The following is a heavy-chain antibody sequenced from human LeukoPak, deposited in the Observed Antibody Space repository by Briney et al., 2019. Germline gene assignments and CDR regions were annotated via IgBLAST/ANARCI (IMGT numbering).Heavy chain of an antibody. CDR3: AKGNYYDSSGQRVLVY. J-gene: IGHJ4*02. CDR2: ISSSGSYT. D-gene: IGHD3-22*01. V-gene: IGHV3-11*05. CDR1: GFAFSSYA. Sequence: PGGSLRLSCAASGFAFSSYAMSWVRQAPGKGLEWVSYISSSGSYTNYADSVKGRFTISRDNAKNSLYLQMNSLRAEDTAVYYCAKGNYYDSSGQRVLVYWGQGTLVTVSS.